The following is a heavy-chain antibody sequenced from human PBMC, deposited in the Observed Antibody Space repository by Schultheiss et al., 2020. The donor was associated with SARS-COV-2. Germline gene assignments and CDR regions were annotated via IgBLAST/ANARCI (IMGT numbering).Heavy chain of an antibody. CDR2: ISYDGSNK. J-gene: IGHJ4*02. D-gene: IGHD2-2*02. Sequence: GESLKISCAASGFTFSSYAMHWVRQAPGKGLEWVAVISYDGSNKYYADSVKGRFTISRDNAKNSLYLQMNSLRAEDTAVYYCAREGCTGTSCYNNYWGQGTLVTVSS. CDR1: GFTFSSYA. V-gene: IGHV3-30-3*01. CDR3: AREGCTGTSCYNNY.